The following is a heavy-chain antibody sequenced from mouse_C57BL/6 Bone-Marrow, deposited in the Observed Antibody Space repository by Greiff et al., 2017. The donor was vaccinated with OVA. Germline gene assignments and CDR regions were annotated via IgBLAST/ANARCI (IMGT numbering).Heavy chain of an antibody. J-gene: IGHJ1*03. V-gene: IGHV1-55*01. Sequence: QVQLQQPGAELVKPGASVKMSCKASGYTFTSYWITWVKQRPGQGLEWIGDIYPGSGSTNYNEKFKSKATLTVDTSSSTAYMQLSSLTSEDSAVYDCEGDIYYYGRGYCDVWGRGTTVTVSS. CDR1: GYTFTSYW. CDR3: EGDIYYYGRGYCDV. CDR2: IYPGSGST. D-gene: IGHD1-1*01.